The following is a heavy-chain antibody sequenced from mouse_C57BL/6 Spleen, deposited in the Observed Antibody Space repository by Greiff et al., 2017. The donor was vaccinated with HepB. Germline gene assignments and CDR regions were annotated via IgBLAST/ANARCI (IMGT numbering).Heavy chain of an antibody. Sequence: QVQLQQSGPELVKPGASVKISCKASGYAFSSSWMNWVKQRPGKGLEWIGRIYPGDGDTNYNGKFKGKATLTADKSSSTAYMQLSSLTSEDSAVYFCARSSSITGTLDYWGQGTTLTVSS. D-gene: IGHD4-1*01. CDR2: IYPGDGDT. CDR3: ARSSSITGTLDY. CDR1: GYAFSSSW. J-gene: IGHJ2*01. V-gene: IGHV1-82*01.